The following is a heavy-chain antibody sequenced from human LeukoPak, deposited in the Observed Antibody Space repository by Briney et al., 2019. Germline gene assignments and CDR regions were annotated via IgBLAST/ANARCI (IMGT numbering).Heavy chain of an antibody. CDR3: ARELFSSGSCPDG. V-gene: IGHV3-33*01. CDR2: IWSDGSNK. CDR1: GFTFSYYA. J-gene: IGHJ4*02. Sequence: GRSLRLSCSASGFTFSYYAIHWVRQAPGKGLEWVALIWSDGSNKYYADSVKGRITISRDNSKNTVYLQMNSLRAEDTAVYYCARELFSSGSCPDGWGQGTLVTVS. D-gene: IGHD3-10*01.